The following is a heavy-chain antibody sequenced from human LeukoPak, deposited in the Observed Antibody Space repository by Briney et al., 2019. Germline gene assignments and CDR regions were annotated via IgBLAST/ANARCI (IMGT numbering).Heavy chain of an antibody. CDR1: GFTFSSYA. CDR3: ARDSRQYDSSGYYYYYMDV. Sequence: GGSLRLSCAASGFTFSSYAMNWVRQAPGKGLEWVSIISGSGGTTYYADSVKGGFTISRDNSKNTLYLQMNGLRAEDTAVYYCARDSRQYDSSGYYYYYMDVWGKGTTVTVSS. D-gene: IGHD3-22*01. J-gene: IGHJ6*03. V-gene: IGHV3-23*01. CDR2: ISGSGGTT.